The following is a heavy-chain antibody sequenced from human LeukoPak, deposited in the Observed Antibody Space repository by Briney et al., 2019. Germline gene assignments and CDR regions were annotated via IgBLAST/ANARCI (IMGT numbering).Heavy chain of an antibody. J-gene: IGHJ4*02. D-gene: IGHD3-22*01. Sequence: GGSLRLSCAASGFTVSSNYMSWVRQAPGKGLEWVSVIYSGGSTYYADSVKGRFTISRDNSKNTLYLQMNSLRAEDTAVYYCARSPGRYYYGSSGYYGFHWGQGTLVTVSS. V-gene: IGHV3-66*01. CDR3: ARSPGRYYYGSSGYYGFH. CDR2: IYSGGST. CDR1: GFTVSSNY.